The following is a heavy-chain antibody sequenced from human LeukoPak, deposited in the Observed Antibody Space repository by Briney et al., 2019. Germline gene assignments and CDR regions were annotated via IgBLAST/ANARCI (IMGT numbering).Heavy chain of an antibody. CDR2: IYYSGST. V-gene: IGHV4-59*01. D-gene: IGHD1-26*01. Sequence: PSETLSLICTVSGGSISSYYWSWIRQPPGKGLEWIGYIYYSGSTSYNPSLKSRVTISVDTSKKQFSLKLSSVTAADTAFYYCARYIVSYPHDAFDIWGQGTMVTVSS. CDR1: GGSISSYY. J-gene: IGHJ3*02. CDR3: ARYIVSYPHDAFDI.